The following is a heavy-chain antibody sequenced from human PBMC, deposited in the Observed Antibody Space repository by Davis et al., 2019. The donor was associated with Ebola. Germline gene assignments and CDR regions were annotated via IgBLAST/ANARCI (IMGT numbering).Heavy chain of an antibody. J-gene: IGHJ4*02. CDR2: INPSGGTT. CDR3: ASPGIAAGAPRY. Sequence: AASVKVSCKASGYTFNIYYMYWVRQAPGQGLEWMGIINPSGGTTSSAQKFQGRVTMTRDTSTSTVYMELISLRSEDTAVYYCASPGIAAGAPRYWGQGTLVTVSS. V-gene: IGHV1-46*02. CDR1: GYTFNIYY. D-gene: IGHD6-13*01.